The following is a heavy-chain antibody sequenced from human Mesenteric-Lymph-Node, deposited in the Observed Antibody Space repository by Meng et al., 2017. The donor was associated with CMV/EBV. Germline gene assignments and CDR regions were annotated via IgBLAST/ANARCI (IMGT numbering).Heavy chain of an antibody. J-gene: IGHJ4*02. D-gene: IGHD6-13*01. V-gene: IGHV3-53*01. CDR2: IYSGGST. CDR1: GFTVSSNY. CDR3: ARGWYSSRRGGSSLDY. Sequence: GESLKISCAASGFTVSSNYMSWVRQAPGKGLEWVSVIYSGGSTYYADSVKGRFTISRDNSKNTLYIQMNSLRAEDTAVYYCARGWYSSRRGGSSLDYWGQGTLVTVSS.